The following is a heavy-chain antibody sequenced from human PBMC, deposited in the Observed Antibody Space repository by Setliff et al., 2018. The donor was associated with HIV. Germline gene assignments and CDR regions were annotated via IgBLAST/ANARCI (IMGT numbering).Heavy chain of an antibody. D-gene: IGHD6-19*01. V-gene: IGHV3-21*04. CDR3: ARGGSGWSDSYYYAMDI. CDR1: GFTFNSFT. CDR2: IGTSQNYV. Sequence: GGSLRLSCAASGFTFNSFTMNWVRQAPGKGLEWVSSIGTSQNYVYYADSMKGRFTISRDNAENSVYLQMDSLRAEDTAVYFCARGGSGWSDSYYYAMDIWGQGTTVTVS. J-gene: IGHJ6*02.